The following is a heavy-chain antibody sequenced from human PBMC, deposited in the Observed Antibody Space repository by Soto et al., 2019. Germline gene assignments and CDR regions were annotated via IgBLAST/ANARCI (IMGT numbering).Heavy chain of an antibody. V-gene: IGHV4-59*01. D-gene: IGHD3-16*01. CDR3: ARVRGGGGYYYYYMDF. CDR1: GGSISSYY. Sequence: QVQLQESGPGLVKPSETLSLTCTVSGGSISSYYWSWIRQPPGKGLEWIGYIYYSGSTNYNPSLKSRVNISVDTPKNQFSLTLSAVTAADTAVYYCARVRGGGGYYYYYMDFWGKGTTVTVSS. J-gene: IGHJ6*03. CDR2: IYYSGST.